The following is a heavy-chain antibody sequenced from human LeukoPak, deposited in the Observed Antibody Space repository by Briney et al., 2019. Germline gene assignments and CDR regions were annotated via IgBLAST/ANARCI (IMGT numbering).Heavy chain of an antibody. CDR3: ARVKLDTAIDYYGMDV. Sequence: ASVKVSCKASGYTFTSYYMHWVRQVPGQGLEWMGIINPSGGSTSYAQKFQGRVTMTRDTSTSTVYMELSSLRSEDTAVYYCARVKLDTAIDYYGMDVWGQGTTVTVSS. CDR1: GYTFTSYY. J-gene: IGHJ6*02. D-gene: IGHD5-18*01. V-gene: IGHV1-46*01. CDR2: INPSGGST.